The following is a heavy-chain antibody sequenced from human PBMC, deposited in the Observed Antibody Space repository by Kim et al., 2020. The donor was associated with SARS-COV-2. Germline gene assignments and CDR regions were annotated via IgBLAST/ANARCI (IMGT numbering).Heavy chain of an antibody. CDR1: GFTFSDYY. CDR2: ISNSGSTI. V-gene: IGHV3-11*01. Sequence: GGSLRLSCAASGFTFSDYYMCWIRQAPGKGLEWISYISNSGSTIYYVDSVKGRFTISRDNAKNSLYLQMHSLRAEDTAVYYCARDFRHRDGYNTWGQGTLVTVSS. J-gene: IGHJ5*02. D-gene: IGHD5-12*01. CDR3: ARDFRHRDGYNT.